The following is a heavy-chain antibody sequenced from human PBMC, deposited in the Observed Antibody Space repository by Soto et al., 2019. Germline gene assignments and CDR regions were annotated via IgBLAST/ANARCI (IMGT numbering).Heavy chain of an antibody. Sequence: QVQLVQSGAEVKKPGSSVKVSCKDSGGTFSTYSMFWVRQAPGQGREWMGRIIPMLGVRNHAQRFQDRVTIIADKSTATVHMELSSLRSEDTALYYCTIGSWSGEVFDIWGQGTMVTVSS. J-gene: IGHJ3*02. CDR1: GGTFSTYS. D-gene: IGHD2-21*01. CDR2: IIPMLGVR. CDR3: TIGSWSGEVFDI. V-gene: IGHV1-69*02.